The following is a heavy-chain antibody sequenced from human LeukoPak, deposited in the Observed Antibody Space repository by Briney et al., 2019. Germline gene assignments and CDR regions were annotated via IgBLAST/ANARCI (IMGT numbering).Heavy chain of an antibody. D-gene: IGHD3-22*01. CDR1: GFTFSSYS. CDR3: AREWLYYYDSSGYYYGSEYFQH. Sequence: GGSLRLSCAASGFTFSSYSMNWVRQAPGKGLEWVSSISSSSSYIYYADSVKGRFTISRDNAKHSLYLQMNSLRAEETAVYYCAREWLYYYDSSGYYYGSEYFQHWGQGTLVTVSS. CDR2: ISSSSSYI. V-gene: IGHV3-21*01. J-gene: IGHJ1*01.